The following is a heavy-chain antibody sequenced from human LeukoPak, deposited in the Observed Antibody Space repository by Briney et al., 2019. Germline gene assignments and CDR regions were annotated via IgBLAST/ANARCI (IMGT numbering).Heavy chain of an antibody. D-gene: IGHD6-6*01. Sequence: SETLSLTCTVSGGSISSRTYYWGWIRQPPGKGLEWIGTIYYSGTTYYNPSLKSRVTISLDTSKNQFSLKLSSVTAADTAIYYCARDFSSSSTVYYYYYLDVWGKGTTVTVSS. CDR1: GGSISSRTYY. J-gene: IGHJ6*03. V-gene: IGHV4-39*07. CDR3: ARDFSSSSTVYYYYYLDV. CDR2: IYYSGTT.